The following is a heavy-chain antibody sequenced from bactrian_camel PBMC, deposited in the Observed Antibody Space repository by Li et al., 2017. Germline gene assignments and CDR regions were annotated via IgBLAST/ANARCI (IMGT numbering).Heavy chain of an antibody. J-gene: IGHJ4*01. D-gene: IGHD2*01. Sequence: VQLVESGGGSVQAGGSLRLSCATSGFTFSTYMMSWVRQAPGKGLEWISAINSGSSNTYYADSVKGRFTISRDNAENTVYLQMNSLKPEDTAVYYCAPSFRGSGSPDWGQ. CDR1: GFTFSTYM. CDR2: INSGSSNT. V-gene: IGHV3S40*01. CDR3: APSFRGSGSPD.